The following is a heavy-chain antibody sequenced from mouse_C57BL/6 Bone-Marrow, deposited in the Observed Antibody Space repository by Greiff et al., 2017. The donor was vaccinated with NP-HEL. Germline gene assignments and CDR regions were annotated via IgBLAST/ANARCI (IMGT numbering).Heavy chain of an antibody. CDR3: ARPIYYYGSSLAWFAY. D-gene: IGHD1-1*01. Sequence: EVQLVESGGGLVKPGGSLKLSCAASGFTFSDYGMHWVRQAPEKGLEWVAYISSGSSTIYYADTVKGRFTISRDNAKNTLFLQMTSLMSEDTAMYYCARPIYYYGSSLAWFAYWGQGTLVTVSA. J-gene: IGHJ3*01. V-gene: IGHV5-17*01. CDR2: ISSGSSTI. CDR1: GFTFSDYG.